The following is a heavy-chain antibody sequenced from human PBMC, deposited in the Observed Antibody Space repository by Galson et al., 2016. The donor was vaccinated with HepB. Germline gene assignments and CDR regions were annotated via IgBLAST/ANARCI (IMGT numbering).Heavy chain of an antibody. CDR2: IGGSGGDT. V-gene: IGHV3-23*01. D-gene: IGHD3-9*01. CDR3: ARRYDTPGYYYRDF. Sequence: SLRLSCAASGFTFSKYMMNWVRQAPGKGLEWVSAIGGSGGDTYYPDSVKGRFTISRDNSKNTLYLHINSLRAEDTAVYYCARRYDTPGYYYRDFWGQGTLVTVSS. CDR1: GFTFSKYM. J-gene: IGHJ4*02.